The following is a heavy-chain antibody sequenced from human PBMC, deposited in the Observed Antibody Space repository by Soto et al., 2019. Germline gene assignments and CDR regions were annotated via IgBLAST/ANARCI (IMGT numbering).Heavy chain of an antibody. J-gene: IGHJ4*02. Sequence: GGSLRLSCAASGFTFSSYAMHWVRQAPGKGLEWVAVISYDGSNKYYADSVKGRFTISRDNSKNTLYLQMNSLRAEDTAVYYCARDPFMVRGVLNPVIWGQGTLGTVSS. CDR1: GFTFSSYA. CDR3: ARDPFMVRGVLNPVI. D-gene: IGHD3-10*01. V-gene: IGHV3-30-3*01. CDR2: ISYDGSNK.